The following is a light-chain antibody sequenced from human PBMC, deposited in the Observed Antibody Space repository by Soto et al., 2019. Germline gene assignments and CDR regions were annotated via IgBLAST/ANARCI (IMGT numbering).Light chain of an antibody. Sequence: QSGLTQPASVSGSPGQSITISCTGTSSDVGGYNYVSWYQQHTGKAPKLMIYDVSNRPSGVSNRFSGSKSGNTASLTISGLQAEDEADYYCSSYTSSSTLPYVFGTGTKVTVL. CDR3: SSYTSSSTLPYV. J-gene: IGLJ1*01. CDR1: SSDVGGYNY. V-gene: IGLV2-14*01. CDR2: DVS.